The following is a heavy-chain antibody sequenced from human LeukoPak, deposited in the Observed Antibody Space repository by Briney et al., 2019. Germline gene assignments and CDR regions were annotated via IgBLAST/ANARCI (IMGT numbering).Heavy chain of an antibody. CDR2: ISAYNDNT. Sequence: VASVKVSCKASGGTFSSYAISWVRQAPGQGLEWMGWISAYNDNTNYAQKFQGRVTMTTDTSTSTAYMELRSLRSDDTAVYYCARDVGEGYCSGGSCSDYWGQGTLVTVSS. J-gene: IGHJ4*02. CDR3: ARDVGEGYCSGGSCSDY. V-gene: IGHV1-18*01. D-gene: IGHD2-15*01. CDR1: GGTFSSYA.